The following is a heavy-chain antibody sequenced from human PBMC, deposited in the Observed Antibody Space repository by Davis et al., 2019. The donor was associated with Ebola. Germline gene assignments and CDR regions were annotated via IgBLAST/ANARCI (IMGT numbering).Heavy chain of an antibody. V-gene: IGHV4-4*02. D-gene: IGHD5-12*01. CDR3: ARGDFGYETARDAFDI. Sequence: GTLSLTCAVSGGSISSSNWWSWVRQPPGKGLEWIGEIYHSGSTNYNPSLKSRVTISVDKSKNQFSLKLSSVTAADTAVYYCARGDFGYETARDAFDIWGQGTMVTVSS. CDR2: IYHSGST. J-gene: IGHJ3*02. CDR1: GGSISSSNW.